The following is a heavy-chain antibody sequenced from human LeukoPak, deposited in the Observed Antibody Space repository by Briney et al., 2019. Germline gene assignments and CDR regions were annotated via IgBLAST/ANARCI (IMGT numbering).Heavy chain of an antibody. CDR3: ATSNTAMGPYYFDY. CDR2: FDPEDGET. V-gene: IGHV1-24*01. D-gene: IGHD5-18*01. Sequence: GASVTVSCKVSGYTLTELSMHWVRQAPGKGLEWMGGFDPEDGETIYAQKFQGRVTMTEDTSTDTAYMELSSLRSEDTAVYYCATSNTAMGPYYFDYWGQGTLATVSS. CDR1: GYTLTELS. J-gene: IGHJ4*02.